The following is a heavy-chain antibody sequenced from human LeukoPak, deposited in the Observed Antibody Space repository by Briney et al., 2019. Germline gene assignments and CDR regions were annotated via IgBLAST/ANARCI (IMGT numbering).Heavy chain of an antibody. V-gene: IGHV3-53*01. Sequence: GGSLRLSCAASGFTVSNNYMSWVRQAPGKGLEWVSIIYSGGNTYYADSMKGRFTISRDNSKNTLYLQMNSLRAEDTAVYYCARDSGGATSYWGQGTLVTVSS. J-gene: IGHJ4*02. CDR1: GFTVSNNY. D-gene: IGHD1-26*01. CDR2: IYSGGNT. CDR3: ARDSGGATSY.